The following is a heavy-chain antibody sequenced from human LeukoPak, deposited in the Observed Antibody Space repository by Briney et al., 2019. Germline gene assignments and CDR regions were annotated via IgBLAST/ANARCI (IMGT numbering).Heavy chain of an antibody. J-gene: IGHJ4*02. CDR2: INHSGST. Sequence: SETLSLTCAVYGGSFSGYYWSWIRQPPGKGLEWIGEINHSGSTNYNPSLKSRVTISVDTSKNQFSLKLSSVTAADTAVYYCARGIVRGVIITLEFGFDYWGQGTLVTVSS. CDR3: ARGIVRGVIITLEFGFDY. V-gene: IGHV4-34*01. D-gene: IGHD3-10*01. CDR1: GGSFSGYY.